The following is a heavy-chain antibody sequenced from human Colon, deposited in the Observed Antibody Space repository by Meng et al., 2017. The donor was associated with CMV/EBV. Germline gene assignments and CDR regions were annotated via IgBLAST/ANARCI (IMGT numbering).Heavy chain of an antibody. J-gene: IGHJ6*02. CDR2: VNHRGTTI. V-gene: IGHV3-48*03. CDR1: GFTFSDYE. CDR3: APPGGYGNYGMDV. D-gene: IGHD4-17*01. Sequence: GESLKISCLGSGFTFSDYEMNWVRQAPGMGLEWVAYVNHRGTTIFYADSVKGRFTISIDNAKNSLYLQMNSLRAEDTAVYYCAPPGGYGNYGMDVWGQGTTVTVSS.